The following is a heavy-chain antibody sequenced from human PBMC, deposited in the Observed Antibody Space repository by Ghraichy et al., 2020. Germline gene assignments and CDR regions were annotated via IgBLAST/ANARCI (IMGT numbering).Heavy chain of an antibody. V-gene: IGHV3-11*01. Sequence: GESLNISCTASESSVSDFYMSWIRQAPGKGLEWISYSSSSCDTKYYAASVRGRFAISRDNARNSLYLQMNNLGADDTAIYFCARGADQGWGNYFEHWGRGTLVTVSS. CDR1: ESSVSDFY. CDR3: ARGADQGWGNYFEH. CDR2: SSSSCDTK. D-gene: IGHD7-27*01. J-gene: IGHJ4*02.